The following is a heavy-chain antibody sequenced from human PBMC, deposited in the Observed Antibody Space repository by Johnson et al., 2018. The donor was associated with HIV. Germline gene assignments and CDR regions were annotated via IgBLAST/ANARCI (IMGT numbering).Heavy chain of an antibody. CDR3: ARTRAWAFDI. CDR2: ISYAGSNK. Sequence: QAQLVESGGGVVQPGRSLRLSCAASGFTFSSSWMDWVRQAPGKGLEWVAVISYAGSNKYYADSVKGPFTISSDNSKNTLYLKMNSLRAEDTAVYYCARTRAWAFDIWGQGTMVTVSS. J-gene: IGHJ3*02. CDR1: GFTFSSSW. V-gene: IGHV3-30-3*01.